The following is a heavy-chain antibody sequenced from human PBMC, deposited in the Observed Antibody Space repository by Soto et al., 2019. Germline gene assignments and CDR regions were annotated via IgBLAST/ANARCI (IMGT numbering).Heavy chain of an antibody. CDR1: GYTFTTYG. Sequence: GASVKVSCKASGYTFTTYGISWVRQAPGQGLEWMGWISAFSGDTHFAQNFQCRVTLTRDTSTSTAYMELRSLGSDDAAVYYCVREVEVGGCVFLGFWGQGTLVTVSS. CDR2: ISAFSGDT. CDR3: VREVEVGGCVFLGF. J-gene: IGHJ4*02. V-gene: IGHV1-18*01. D-gene: IGHD2-15*01.